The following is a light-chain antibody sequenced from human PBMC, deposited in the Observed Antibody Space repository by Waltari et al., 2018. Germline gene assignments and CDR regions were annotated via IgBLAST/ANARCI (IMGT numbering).Light chain of an antibody. CDR3: QAWDATTGML. CDR2: QDL. CDR1: RLGDKF. J-gene: IGLJ2*01. Sequence: SYELTQPPSVSVSPGQTVSITCPGDRLGDKFDCWYQQTAGQSPILVIYQDLKRPSGIPERFSGSRSGNTATLTIRGTHVMDEADYYCQAWDATTGMLFGGGTQVTVL. V-gene: IGLV3-1*01.